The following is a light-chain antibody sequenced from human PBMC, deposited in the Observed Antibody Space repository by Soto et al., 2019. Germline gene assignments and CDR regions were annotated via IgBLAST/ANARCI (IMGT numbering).Light chain of an antibody. J-gene: IGKJ4*01. V-gene: IGKV1-12*01. CDR2: GAS. Sequence: DIQMTQSPSSVSASVGDRVTITCRASQGISNWLAWYQQQPGKAPKLLIYGASSLQSGVPSRFSGGGSGTHFTLIISSLQPEDFATSYCQQTNTFLPLTFGGGTKVEI. CDR3: QQTNTFLPLT. CDR1: QGISNW.